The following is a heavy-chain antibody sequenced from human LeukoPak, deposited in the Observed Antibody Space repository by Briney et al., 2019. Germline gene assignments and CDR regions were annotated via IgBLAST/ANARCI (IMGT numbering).Heavy chain of an antibody. CDR3: ARDSSGWYDYYYYYMDV. Sequence: ASVKVSCKASGYTFTSYGISWVRQAHGQGLEWMGWISAYNGNTNYAQKLQGRATMTTDTSTSTAYMELRSLRSDDTAVYYCARDSSGWYDYYYYYMDVWGKGTTVTVSS. V-gene: IGHV1-18*01. CDR2: ISAYNGNT. J-gene: IGHJ6*03. D-gene: IGHD6-19*01. CDR1: GYTFTSYG.